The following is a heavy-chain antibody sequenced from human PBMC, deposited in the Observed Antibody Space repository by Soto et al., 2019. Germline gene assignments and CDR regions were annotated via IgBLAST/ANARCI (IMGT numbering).Heavy chain of an antibody. D-gene: IGHD5-18*01. CDR3: ARGKRMQLWLKSYFDT. V-gene: IGHV4-34*02. Sequence: QVQLQQWGAGLLKPSETLSLTCAVYGGSFTGYFWSWIRQSPGKGLEWIGEVNHRGETNYSPSLKSRLTISGDTSKNHISLKLNSVTAAETAVYYCARGKRMQLWLKSYFDTWGQGTPVTVSS. J-gene: IGHJ4*02. CDR1: GGSFTGYF. CDR2: VNHRGET.